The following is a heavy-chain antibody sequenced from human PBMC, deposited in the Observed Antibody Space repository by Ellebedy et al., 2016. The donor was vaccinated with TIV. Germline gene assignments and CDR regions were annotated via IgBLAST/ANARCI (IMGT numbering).Heavy chain of an antibody. CDR2: IYYSGST. CDR1: GGSISSYY. D-gene: IGHD2-2*01. J-gene: IGHJ6*02. Sequence: SETLSLTXTVSGGSISSYYWSWIRQPPGKGLEWIGYIYYSGSTNYNPSLKSRVTISVDTSKNQFSLKLSSVTAADTAVYYCAGGYCSSTSCYAYYYGMDVWGQGTTVTVSS. V-gene: IGHV4-59*01. CDR3: AGGYCSSTSCYAYYYGMDV.